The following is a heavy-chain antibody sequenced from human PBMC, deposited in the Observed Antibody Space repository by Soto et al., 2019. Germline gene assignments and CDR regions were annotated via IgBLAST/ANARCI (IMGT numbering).Heavy chain of an antibody. V-gene: IGHV1-69*04. CDR1: GDTFSTYT. J-gene: IGHJ5*02. CDR2: IIPIIGII. D-gene: IGHD4-4*01. Sequence: SVKVSCTASGDTFSTYTITWVRQTPGQGLEWMGRIIPIIGIINYAQKFQGRVTISADKFTGTAYMELTGLRSDDTAVYYCAGDPDSHYNDSHASSYPWGQGTLVTSPQ. CDR3: AGDPDSHYNDSHASSYP.